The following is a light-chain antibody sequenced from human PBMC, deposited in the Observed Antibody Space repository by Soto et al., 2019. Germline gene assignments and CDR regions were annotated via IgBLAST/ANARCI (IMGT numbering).Light chain of an antibody. V-gene: IGKV3-15*01. Sequence: EVVMTQSPDTLSVSPGERATLSCRASQSVSSNLAWYQQKLGQAPRLLIYGASTRATGISAKFSGSGSGTEFTLTISSLQSEDFAIYYCQQYNNWPRTFGQGTRVKIK. CDR3: QQYNNWPRT. CDR1: QSVSSN. CDR2: GAS. J-gene: IGKJ1*01.